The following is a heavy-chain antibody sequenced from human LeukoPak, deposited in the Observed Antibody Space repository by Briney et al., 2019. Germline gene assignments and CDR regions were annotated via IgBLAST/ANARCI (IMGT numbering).Heavy chain of an antibody. J-gene: IGHJ4*02. D-gene: IGHD5-18*01. Sequence: GSLRLSCAASGFTFSDYYMSWIRQAPGKGLEWVSYISSSGSTIYYADSVKGRFTISRDNAKNSLYLQMNSLRAEDTAVYYCARDPQRLWVQPPHPPDYWGQGTLVTVSS. CDR2: ISSSGSTI. CDR1: GFTFSDYY. V-gene: IGHV3-11*04. CDR3: ARDPQRLWVQPPHPPDY.